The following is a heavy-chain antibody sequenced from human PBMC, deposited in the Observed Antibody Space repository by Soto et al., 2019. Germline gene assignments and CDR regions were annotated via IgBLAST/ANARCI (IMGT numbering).Heavy chain of an antibody. D-gene: IGHD6-6*01. CDR1: GFTFSVYG. CDR3: AREYSSSPYFFYYGMDV. Sequence: GGSLRLSCAASGFTFSVYGMHWVRQAPGKGLEWVATIWYDGSNKYYADSVKGRFTISRDNSKYTLSLQMNSLRAEDTAVYYCAREYSSSPYFFYYGMDVWGQGTTVTVS. J-gene: IGHJ6*02. V-gene: IGHV3-33*01. CDR2: IWYDGSNK.